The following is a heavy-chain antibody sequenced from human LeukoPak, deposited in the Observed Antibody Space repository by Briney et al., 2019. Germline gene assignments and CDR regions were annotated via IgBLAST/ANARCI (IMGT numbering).Heavy chain of an antibody. Sequence: GGSLRLSCAASGFTFSNAWMSWVRQAPGKGLEWVGLIKSKTDGGTTDYAAPVKGRLTISRDDSKNTLYLQMNSLKTEDTAVYYCTTGDYYDSSGYFDAFDIWGQGTMVTVSS. D-gene: IGHD3-22*01. J-gene: IGHJ3*02. CDR1: GFTFSNAW. CDR3: TTGDYYDSSGYFDAFDI. CDR2: IKSKTDGGTT. V-gene: IGHV3-15*01.